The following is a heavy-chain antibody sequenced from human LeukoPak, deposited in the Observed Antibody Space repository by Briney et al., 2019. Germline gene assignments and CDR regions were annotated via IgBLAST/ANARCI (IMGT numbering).Heavy chain of an antibody. CDR1: GFTFSSYW. CDR2: IKQDGSEK. CDR3: ASQTGSGSYFN. J-gene: IGHJ4*02. V-gene: IGHV3-7*01. Sequence: GGSLRLSCAASGFTFSSYWMSWVRQAPGKGLEWVANIKQDGSEKYYVDSVKGRFTISRDNAKNSLYLQMNSLRAEDTAVYYCASQTGSGSYFNWGQGTLVTVSS. D-gene: IGHD3-10*01.